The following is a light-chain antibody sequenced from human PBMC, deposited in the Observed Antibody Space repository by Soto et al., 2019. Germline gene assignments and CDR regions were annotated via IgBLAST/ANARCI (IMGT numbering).Light chain of an antibody. Sequence: EIVLTQSPGTLSLSPGERATLSCRASQSVSSSYLAWYQQKPGQAPRFXGYGASSRATGIPDRFSGSGSGTEFTLTISRLEPEDFEVYYCQQYGSSPTTFGQGTKVDIK. CDR2: GAS. J-gene: IGKJ1*01. CDR3: QQYGSSPTT. V-gene: IGKV3-20*01. CDR1: QSVSSSY.